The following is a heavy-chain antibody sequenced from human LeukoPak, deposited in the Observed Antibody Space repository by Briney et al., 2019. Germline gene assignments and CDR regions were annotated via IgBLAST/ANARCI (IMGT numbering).Heavy chain of an antibody. CDR2: ISSTGSDM. V-gene: IGHV3-21*01. CDR3: ARMVRGVTNWFDP. J-gene: IGHJ5*02. Sequence: GGSLRLSCAASGFTLNTYSMNWVRQAPGKGLEWVSSISSTGSDMYYVDSVKGRFTISRDNAKNSLFLQVNSLRAEDTAVYYCARMVRGVTNWFDPWGQGTLVTVSS. D-gene: IGHD3-10*01. CDR1: GFTLNTYS.